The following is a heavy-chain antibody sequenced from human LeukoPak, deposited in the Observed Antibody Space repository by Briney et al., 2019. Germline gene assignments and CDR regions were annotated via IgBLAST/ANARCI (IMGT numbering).Heavy chain of an antibody. J-gene: IGHJ4*02. V-gene: IGHV1-3*01. CDR3: VRGGPNKSGWTLDY. D-gene: IGHD6-19*01. CDR2: FNSDTGNT. CDR1: GYTLTNYA. Sequence: ASVKVSCKASGYTLTNYAIHWVRQAPGQRLEWMGWFNSDTGNTEYSQKFQGRVSITRDTSANTAYMELNRLRPEDTAVFYCVRGGPNKSGWTLDYWGQGTLVTVSS.